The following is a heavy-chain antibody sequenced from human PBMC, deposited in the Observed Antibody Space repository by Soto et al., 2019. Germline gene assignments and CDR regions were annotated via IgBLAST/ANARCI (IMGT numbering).Heavy chain of an antibody. CDR1: GFTFSSYS. Sequence: EVQLVESGGGLVKPGGSLRLSCAASGFTFSSYSMNWVRQAPGKGLEWVSSISTSSSYLYYADSVKGRFTISRDNAKNSLYLQNSSLRAEYTPVYYCSRAGDYLSLGTLVTVSP. J-gene: IGHJ4*02. V-gene: IGHV3-21*01. CDR2: ISTSSSYL. CDR3: SRAGDY.